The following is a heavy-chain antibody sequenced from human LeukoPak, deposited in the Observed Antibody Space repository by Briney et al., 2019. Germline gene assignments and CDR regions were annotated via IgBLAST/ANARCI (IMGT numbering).Heavy chain of an antibody. CDR3: ARFYYDSSGYYSYYFDY. Sequence: PSETLSLTGAVYGGSFSGYYWSWIRQPPGKGLEWIGEINHSGSTNYNPSLKSRVTISVDTSKNQFSLKLSSVTAADTAVYYCARFYYDSSGYYSYYFDYWGQGTLVTVSS. D-gene: IGHD3-22*01. V-gene: IGHV4-34*01. J-gene: IGHJ4*02. CDR2: INHSGST. CDR1: GGSFSGYY.